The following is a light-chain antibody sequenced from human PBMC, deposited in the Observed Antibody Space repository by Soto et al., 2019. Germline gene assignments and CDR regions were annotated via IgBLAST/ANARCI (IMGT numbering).Light chain of an antibody. Sequence: DIKMPQSPSTLSASVGARVTITCRASQSISSWLAWYQQKPGKAPKVLIYKASSLESGVPSRFSGGGSGTEFTLTIGSLQPDDFATYYCQQYNSYPYTFGQGTKLEIK. V-gene: IGKV1-5*03. CDR3: QQYNSYPYT. CDR1: QSISSW. J-gene: IGKJ2*01. CDR2: KAS.